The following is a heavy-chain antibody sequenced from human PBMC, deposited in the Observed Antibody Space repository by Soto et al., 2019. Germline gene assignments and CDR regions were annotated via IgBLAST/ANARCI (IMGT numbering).Heavy chain of an antibody. D-gene: IGHD2-2*02. CDR2: ISSRGSTI. J-gene: IGHJ3*02. CDR1: GFPFSAFS. CDR3: AREGGRHCSPTRCYNAFDI. Sequence: EVQLVESGGGLVQPGGSLRLSCASSGFPFSAFSMNWVRQAPGKGLEWVAYISSRGSTIYYADSVKGRFTISRDNAKSSLYLQMDSLRDEDTAVYYCAREGGRHCSPTRCYNAFDIWGQGTMVTVSS. V-gene: IGHV3-48*02.